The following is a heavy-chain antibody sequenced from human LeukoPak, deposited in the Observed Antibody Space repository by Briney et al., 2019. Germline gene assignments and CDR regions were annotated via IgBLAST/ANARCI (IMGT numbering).Heavy chain of an antibody. V-gene: IGHV1-46*01. D-gene: IGHD6-19*01. CDR1: GYTFTSYY. CDR2: INPSGGST. CDR3: ARSSGCIDY. J-gene: IGHJ4*02. Sequence: ASVKVSCKASGYTFTSYYIHWVRQAPGQGLEWMGIINPSGGSTTYAQKFQGRVTMTRDTSTSTVYMELSSLRSEGTAVYYCARSSGCIDYWGQGALVTVSS.